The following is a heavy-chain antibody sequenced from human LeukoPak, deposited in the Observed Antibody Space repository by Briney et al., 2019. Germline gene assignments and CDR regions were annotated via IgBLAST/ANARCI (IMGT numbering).Heavy chain of an antibody. CDR2: ISGSGTI. CDR1: GGSINSY. D-gene: IGHD3-22*01. J-gene: IGHJ4*02. V-gene: IGHV4-4*07. CDR3: ARASLAYYDSSGPFDY. Sequence: SGTLSLTCIVSGGSINSYWSWIRQPAGKGLEWIGRISGSGTITYNPALQSRLTISIDTSKNQLSLKLMSVTAADTAVYYCARASLAYYDSSGPFDYWGQGTLVTVSS.